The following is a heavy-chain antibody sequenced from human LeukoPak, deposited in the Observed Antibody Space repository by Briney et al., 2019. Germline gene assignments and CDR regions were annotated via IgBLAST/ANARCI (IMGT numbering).Heavy chain of an antibody. CDR2: INHSGST. CDR1: GGSFSGYY. D-gene: IGHD4-17*01. V-gene: IGHV4-34*01. Sequence: SETLSLTCAVYGGSFSGYYWSWIRQPPGKGLEWIGEINHSGSTNYNPSLKSRVTISVDTSKNQFSLKLSSVTAADTAVYYCARARGYGDYVYGYYYYYMDVWGKGTTVTISS. CDR3: ARARGYGDYVYGYYYYYMDV. J-gene: IGHJ6*03.